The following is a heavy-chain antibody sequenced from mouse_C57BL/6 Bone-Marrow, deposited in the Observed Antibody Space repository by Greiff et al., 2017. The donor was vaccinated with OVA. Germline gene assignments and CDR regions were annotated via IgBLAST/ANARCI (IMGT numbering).Heavy chain of an antibody. CDR2: IDPEDGET. Sequence: EVKLQQSGAELVKPGASVKLSCTASGFNIKDYYMHWVKQRTEQGLEWIGRIDPEDGETKYAPNFQGKATITADTASNTAYLQLSSLTSEDTAVYYCASNYGDYYAMDYWGQGTSVTVSS. CDR1: GFNIKDYY. J-gene: IGHJ4*01. V-gene: IGHV14-2*01. D-gene: IGHD1-1*01. CDR3: ASNYGDYYAMDY.